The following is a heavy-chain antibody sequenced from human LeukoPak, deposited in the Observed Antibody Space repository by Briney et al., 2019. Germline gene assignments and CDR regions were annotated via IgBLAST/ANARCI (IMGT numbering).Heavy chain of an antibody. J-gene: IGHJ6*03. Sequence: ASVKVSCKASGYTFTHYYIHWVRQAPGQGLAWMGIINPSGDSTSYAQNFQGRVTMTTDMSTSTVYMELSSLTSDDTAMYYCARLARYSSSPISPLYYHYYMDVWGKGTTVTVSS. CDR1: GYTFTHYY. CDR3: ARLARYSSSPISPLYYHYYMDV. V-gene: IGHV1-46*01. D-gene: IGHD6-19*01. CDR2: INPSGDST.